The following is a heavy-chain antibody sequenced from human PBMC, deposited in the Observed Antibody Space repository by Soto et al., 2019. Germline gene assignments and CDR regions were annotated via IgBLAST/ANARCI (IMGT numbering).Heavy chain of an antibody. D-gene: IGHD2-15*01. CDR3: ARREYPGFAAAF. J-gene: IGHJ4*02. CDR1: GFTFNSYT. V-gene: IGHV3-23*01. CDR2: ISGSGDST. Sequence: EVQLLESGGGLVQPGGSLRLSCAASGFTFNSYTMNWVRQAPGKGLEWVSAISGSGDSTYYADSVKGRFTISRDNSKNTLYLQMNSLRAEDAAVYYCARREYPGFAAAFWGQGTLVTVSS.